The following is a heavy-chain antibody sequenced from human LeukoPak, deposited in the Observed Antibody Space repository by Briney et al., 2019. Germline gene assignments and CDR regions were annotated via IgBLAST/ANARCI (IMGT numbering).Heavy chain of an antibody. CDR3: AREGIHDYGDYVSDYGMDG. Sequence: ASVTVSFKASGYTFTGYYMHWVRQAPALGMEWMGWINPNSCGTNYSQKFQGRLIITRETSISTAYIERSRLRSDDTAVYYCAREGIHDYGDYVSDYGMDGWEEGTTVTVSA. CDR2: INPNSCGT. CDR1: GYTFTGYY. V-gene: IGHV1-2*02. J-gene: IGHJ6*01. D-gene: IGHD4-17*01.